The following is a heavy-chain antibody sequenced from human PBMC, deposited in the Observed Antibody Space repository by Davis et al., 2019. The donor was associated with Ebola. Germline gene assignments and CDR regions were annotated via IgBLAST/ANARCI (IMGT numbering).Heavy chain of an antibody. V-gene: IGHV4-39*01. CDR2: IYYSGST. J-gene: IGHJ5*02. CDR3: ARGGIAVAGKGWFDP. D-gene: IGHD6-19*01. CDR1: GGSISSSSYY. Sequence: MPSETLSLTCTVSGGSISSSSYYWGWIRQPPGKGLEWIGSIYYSGSTYYNPSLKSRVTISVDTSKNQFSLKLSSVTAADTAVYYCARGGIAVAGKGWFDPWGQGTLVTVSS.